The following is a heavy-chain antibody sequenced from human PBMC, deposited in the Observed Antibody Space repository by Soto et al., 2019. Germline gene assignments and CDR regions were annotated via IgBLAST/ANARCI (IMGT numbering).Heavy chain of an antibody. D-gene: IGHD6-19*01. CDR3: AKAAEGSGWGYYYYYYGMDV. CDR2: ISGSGGST. Sequence: GGSLRLSCAASGFTFSSYAMSWVRQAPGKGLEWVSAISGSGGSTYYADSVKGRFTISRDNSKNTLYLQMNSLRAEDTAVYYCAKAAEGSGWGYYYYYYGMDVWGQGTTVTVSS. J-gene: IGHJ6*02. CDR1: GFTFSSYA. V-gene: IGHV3-23*01.